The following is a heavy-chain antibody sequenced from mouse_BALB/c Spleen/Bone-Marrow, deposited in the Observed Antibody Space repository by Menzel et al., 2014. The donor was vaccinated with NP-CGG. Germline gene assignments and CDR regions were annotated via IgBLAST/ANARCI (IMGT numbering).Heavy chain of an antibody. CDR3: ARDVGYGNYFVY. CDR1: GFTFSDFY. V-gene: IGHV7-1*02. Sequence: VKRMESGGGLVQPGDSLRLSCATSGFTFSDFYMEWVRQPPGKRPEWIAASRNKAKYYTTEYSASVKGRFIVSRDTSQSVLYLQMNALRAEDTAIYYCARDVGYGNYFVYWGQGTLTTVSA. J-gene: IGHJ3*01. CDR2: SRNKAKYYTT. D-gene: IGHD2-10*02.